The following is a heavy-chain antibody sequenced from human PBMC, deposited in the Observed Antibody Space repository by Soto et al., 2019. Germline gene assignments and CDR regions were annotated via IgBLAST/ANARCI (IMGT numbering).Heavy chain of an antibody. Sequence: QVQLVQSGGEVKNPGASVKVSCKTSGYTFTTYGISWGRQAPGQGLEWVGWISAYSGKTHYAQKFQGKVTMTTDTSTNTAYLDLRSLRSDDTAVYYCARDPYLGDHQYWGQGTLVTVSS. V-gene: IGHV1-18*01. CDR3: ARDPYLGDHQY. J-gene: IGHJ4*02. CDR2: ISAYSGKT. D-gene: IGHD3-16*01. CDR1: GYTFTTYG.